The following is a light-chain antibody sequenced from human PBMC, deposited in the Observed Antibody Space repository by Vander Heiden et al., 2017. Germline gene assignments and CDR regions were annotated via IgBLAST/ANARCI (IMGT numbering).Light chain of an antibody. Sequence: EIVMTQSPATLSVSPGEGATLSCRASQSIRNKLAWYQQKPGQAPRLLIFEASIRATGIPGRFTGSGSGTEFTLAISSLHSEDFTVYYCQQYNDWPLTFGGGTKVEIK. CDR2: EAS. J-gene: IGKJ4*01. CDR3: QQYNDWPLT. CDR1: QSIRNK. V-gene: IGKV3-15*01.